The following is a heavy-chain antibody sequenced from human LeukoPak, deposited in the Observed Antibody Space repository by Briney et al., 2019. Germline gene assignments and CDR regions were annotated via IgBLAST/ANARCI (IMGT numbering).Heavy chain of an antibody. CDR2: IIPIFGTA. CDR3: SRAREYYDSTAPGYFDY. Sequence: SVKISCKSSESTFSSYAISWVRQAPGQGLEWMGGIIPIFGTATYAQKFRGRVTITADESTSTAYRELRSLRSENTPVYYCSRAREYYDSTAPGYFDYWGQGTLVTVSS. D-gene: IGHD3-3*01. CDR1: ESTFSSYA. V-gene: IGHV1-69*13. J-gene: IGHJ4*02.